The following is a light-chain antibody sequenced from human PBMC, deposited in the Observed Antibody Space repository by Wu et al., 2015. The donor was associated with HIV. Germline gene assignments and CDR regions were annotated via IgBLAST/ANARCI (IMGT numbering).Light chain of an antibody. V-gene: IGKV3-11*01. J-gene: IGKJ2*01. CDR2: VRP. CDR3: QQRSNWPYT. CDR1: ALLRTF. Sequence: LSPRGQSHPPPRRATSALLRTFVAWYQHRPGQAPGSSSMVRPTRPLASQPGSVAWVGTDFTLTISSLEPEDFAVYYCQQRSNWPYTFGQGTKLEIK.